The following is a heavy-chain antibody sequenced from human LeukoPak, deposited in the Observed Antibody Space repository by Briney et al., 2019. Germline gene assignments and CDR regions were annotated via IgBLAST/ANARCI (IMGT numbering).Heavy chain of an antibody. V-gene: IGHV3-30*04. J-gene: IGHJ4*02. Sequence: GGSLRLSCAASGFTLSSYAMHWVRQAPGKGLEWVAVISYDGSNKYYADSVKGRFTISRDNSKNTLYLQMNSLRAEDTAVYYCARGPGKQWLVGGVDYWGQGTLVTVS. D-gene: IGHD6-19*01. CDR3: ARGPGKQWLVGGVDY. CDR2: ISYDGSNK. CDR1: GFTLSSYA.